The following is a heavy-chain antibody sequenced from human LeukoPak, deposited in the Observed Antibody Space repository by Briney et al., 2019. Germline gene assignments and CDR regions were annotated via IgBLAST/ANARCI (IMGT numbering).Heavy chain of an antibody. CDR1: GFTFSSYS. CDR3: ARLPAYCSSTSCYYDY. V-gene: IGHV3-48*04. D-gene: IGHD2-2*01. J-gene: IGHJ4*02. Sequence: GGSLRLSCAASGFTFSSYSMNWVRQAPGKGLEWVSYISSASGSIYYADSVKGRFTISRDNAKSSLFLQMNSLRAEDTAVYYCARLPAYCSSTSCYYDYWGQGTLVTVSS. CDR2: ISSASGSI.